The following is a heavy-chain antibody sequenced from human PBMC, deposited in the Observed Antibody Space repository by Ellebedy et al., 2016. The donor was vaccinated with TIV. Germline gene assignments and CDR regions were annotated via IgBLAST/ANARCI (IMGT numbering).Heavy chain of an antibody. J-gene: IGHJ4*02. CDR3: ARQQQGGSLAVFDY. CDR1: GGSFSGYY. CDR2: INHSGST. V-gene: IGHV4-34*01. Sequence: MPSETLSLTCAVYGGSFSGYYWSWIRQPPGKGLEWIGEINHSGSTNYNPSLKSRVTISVDTSKNQFSLKLSSVTAADTAVYYCARQQQGGSLAVFDYWGQGTLVTVSS. D-gene: IGHD6-13*01.